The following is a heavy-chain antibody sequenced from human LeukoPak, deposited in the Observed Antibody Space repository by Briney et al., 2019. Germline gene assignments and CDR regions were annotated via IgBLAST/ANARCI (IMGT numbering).Heavy chain of an antibody. CDR1: GFTFSSYG. V-gene: IGHV3-33*01. J-gene: IGHJ4*02. D-gene: IGHD2-2*01. CDR3: ARDLGVVPAEYYFDY. Sequence: PGGPLRLSCAASGFTFSSYGMHWVRQAPGKGLEWVAVIRFDGSNKYYAHSVKGRFTISRDNSKNTLYLQMNSLRAEDTAVYYCARDLGVVPAEYYFDYWRQGTLVSVCS. CDR2: IRFDGSNK.